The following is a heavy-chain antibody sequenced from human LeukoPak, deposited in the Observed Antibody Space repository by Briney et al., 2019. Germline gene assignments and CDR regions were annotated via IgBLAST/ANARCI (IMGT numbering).Heavy chain of an antibody. Sequence: GGSLRLSCAASGFTFSSYAMSWVRLAPGKGLEWVSAISGSGGSTYYADSVKGRFTISRDNSKNTLYLQMNSLRAEDTAVYYCARGEKVRLEIDPWGQGTLVTVSS. CDR3: ARGEKVRLEIDP. D-gene: IGHD6-19*01. V-gene: IGHV3-23*01. J-gene: IGHJ5*02. CDR2: ISGSGGST. CDR1: GFTFSSYA.